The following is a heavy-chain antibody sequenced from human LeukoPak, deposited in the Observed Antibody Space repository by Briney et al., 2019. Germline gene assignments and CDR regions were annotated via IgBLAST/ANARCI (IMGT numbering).Heavy chain of an antibody. V-gene: IGHV4-59*01. CDR3: ARAPVPHYYGMDV. CDR1: GGSISSYY. J-gene: IGHJ6*02. CDR2: IYYSGST. Sequence: PSETLSLTCTVSGGSISSYYWSWIRQPPGKGLEWIGYIYYSGSTNYNPSLKSRVTISVDTSKNQFSLKLSSVTAADTAVYYCARAPVPHYYGMDVWGQGTTVTVSS.